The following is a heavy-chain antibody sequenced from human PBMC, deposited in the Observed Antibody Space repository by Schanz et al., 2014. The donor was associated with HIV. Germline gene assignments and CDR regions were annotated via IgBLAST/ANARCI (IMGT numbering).Heavy chain of an antibody. CDR1: GGTFSIYA. D-gene: IGHD2-15*01. V-gene: IGHV1-18*01. J-gene: IGHJ4*02. CDR2: ISTSNGNT. Sequence: QVQLVQSGAEVKKPGSSVKVSCKASGGTFSIYAISWVRQAPGQGLEWMGGISTSNGNTNYAQKFQGRVTMTTDTSTSTAYMELRSLRSDDTAVYYCARVNKDIGGYYFDHWGQGTLVTVSS. CDR3: ARVNKDIGGYYFDH.